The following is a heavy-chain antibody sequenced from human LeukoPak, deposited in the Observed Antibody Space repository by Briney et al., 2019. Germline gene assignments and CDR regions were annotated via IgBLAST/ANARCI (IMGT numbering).Heavy chain of an antibody. D-gene: IGHD6-13*01. CDR2: IYYSGST. CDR3: ARTHDPSRTRRDSSSWY. V-gene: IGHV4-39*07. Sequence: SETLSLTCTVSGGSISSSSYYWGWIRQPPGKGLEWIGSIYYSGSTYYNPSLKSRVTISVDTSKNQFSLKLSSVTAADTAVYYCARTHDPSRTRRDSSSWYWGQGTLVTVSS. J-gene: IGHJ4*02. CDR1: GGSISSSSYY.